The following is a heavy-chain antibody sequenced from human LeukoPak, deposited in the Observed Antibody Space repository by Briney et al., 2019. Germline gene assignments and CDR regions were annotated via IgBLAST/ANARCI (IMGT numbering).Heavy chain of an antibody. V-gene: IGHV4-4*07. CDR3: ARYYYDSSGMYYFDY. Sequence: PSETLSLTCTVSGGSISSYYWSWLRQPAGKGLEWIGRIYTSGSTNYNPSLKSRVTMSVDTSKNQFSLKLSSVTAADTAVYYCARYYYDSSGMYYFDYWGQGTLVTVSS. D-gene: IGHD3-22*01. CDR1: GGSISSYY. CDR2: IYTSGST. J-gene: IGHJ4*02.